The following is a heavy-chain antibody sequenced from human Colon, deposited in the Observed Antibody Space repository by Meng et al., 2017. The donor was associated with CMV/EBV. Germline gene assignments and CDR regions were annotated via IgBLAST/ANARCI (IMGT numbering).Heavy chain of an antibody. V-gene: IGHV1-2*02. J-gene: IGHJ4*02. D-gene: IGHD1-14*01. CDR2: IDANSGGT. CDR3: ARDGIRGVFFFDY. Sequence: QVQAVQSGAGVQEPGASVNVSCKASGFTFTGHYMHWVRQAPGQGLEWMGWIDANSGGTNYAQKFQGRLTMTRDTSISTVYMELNRLRSDDTAVYFCARDGIRGVFFFDYWGQGTLVTVSS. CDR1: GFTFTGHY.